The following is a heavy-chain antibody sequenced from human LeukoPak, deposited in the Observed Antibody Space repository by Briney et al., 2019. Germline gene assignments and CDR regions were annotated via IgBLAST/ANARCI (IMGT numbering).Heavy chain of an antibody. V-gene: IGHV1-2*06. Sequence: GASVKVSCKASGYIFTGYYMHWVRQAPGQGLEWMGRINPNSGGTNYAQKFQGRVTVTRDTSTNTAYMDLSRLRSDDTAVYYCARGRNSVYYFNVVAPSYFDYWGQGTLVTVSS. J-gene: IGHJ4*02. CDR2: INPNSGGT. CDR3: ARGRNSVYYFNVVAPSYFDY. CDR1: GYIFTGYY. D-gene: IGHD3-22*01.